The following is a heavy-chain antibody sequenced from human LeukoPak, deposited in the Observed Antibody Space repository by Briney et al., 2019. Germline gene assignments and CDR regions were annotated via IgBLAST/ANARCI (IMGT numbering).Heavy chain of an antibody. CDR2: IYYSGNT. Sequence: ETSETLSLTCTVSAGSISSGYYWTWIRQHPGKGLEWIGYIYYSGNTYYNPSLKGRVTISVYTSKNQISLKLTSVPAADTAVYYCARRLSYYYYMDGWVNGTTVTVSS. J-gene: IGHJ6*03. D-gene: IGHD3-16*01. CDR3: ARRLSYYYYMDG. CDR1: AGSISSGYY. V-gene: IGHV4-31*03.